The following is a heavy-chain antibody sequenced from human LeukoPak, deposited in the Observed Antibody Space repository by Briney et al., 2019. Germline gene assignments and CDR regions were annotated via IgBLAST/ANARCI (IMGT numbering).Heavy chain of an antibody. CDR3: ARVMGGSSSWEIYYYYYYGMDV. Sequence: GSSVKVSCKASGGTFSSYGISWVRQAPGQGLEWMGWISAYNGNTNYAQKLQGRVTMTTDTSTSTAYMELRSLRSDDTAVYYCARVMGGSSSWEIYYYYYYGMDVRGQGTTVTVSS. D-gene: IGHD6-13*01. CDR2: ISAYNGNT. J-gene: IGHJ6*02. CDR1: GGTFSSYG. V-gene: IGHV1-18*01.